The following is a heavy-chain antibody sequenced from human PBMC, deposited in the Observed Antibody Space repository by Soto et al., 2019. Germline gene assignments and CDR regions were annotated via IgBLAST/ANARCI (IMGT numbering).Heavy chain of an antibody. D-gene: IGHD1-26*01. CDR3: XXVGHITNYGMAV. CDR2: IIPFFGTS. V-gene: IGHV1-69*01. CDR1: GGTFSSYP. Sequence: QVQLVQSGAEVKKPGSSVKVSCGASGGTFSSYPINWVRQAPGQGLEWMGGIIPFFGTSNYAQKFQGRVTITADESTSTAYMELRSLRXXXXXXXXXXXVGHITNYGMAV. J-gene: IGHJ6*01.